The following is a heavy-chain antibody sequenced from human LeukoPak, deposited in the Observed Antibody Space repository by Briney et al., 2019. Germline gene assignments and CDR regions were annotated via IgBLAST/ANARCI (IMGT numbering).Heavy chain of an antibody. CDR1: GFTFSIYA. Sequence: GGSLRLSCAASGFTFSIYAMHWVRQAPGKGLEWVAVISYDGSNEYYADSVKGRFTISRDNSKNTLYLQMSSLRAEDTAVYYCANGVGFDYWGQGTLATVSS. J-gene: IGHJ4*02. CDR3: ANGVGFDY. CDR2: ISYDGSNE. D-gene: IGHD3-3*01. V-gene: IGHV3-30-3*01.